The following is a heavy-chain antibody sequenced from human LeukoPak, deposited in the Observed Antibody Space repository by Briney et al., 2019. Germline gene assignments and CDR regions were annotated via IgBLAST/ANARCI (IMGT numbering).Heavy chain of an antibody. CDR3: ARDPWYSSGWYADY. Sequence: PGGSLRLSCAASGFTFSSYAMSWVRQAPGKGLEWVSAISGSGGSTYYADSVKGRFTISRDNSKNTLYLQMNSLRAEDTAVYYCARDPWYSSGWYADYWGRGTLVTVSS. D-gene: IGHD6-19*01. CDR2: ISGSGGST. V-gene: IGHV3-23*01. J-gene: IGHJ4*02. CDR1: GFTFSSYA.